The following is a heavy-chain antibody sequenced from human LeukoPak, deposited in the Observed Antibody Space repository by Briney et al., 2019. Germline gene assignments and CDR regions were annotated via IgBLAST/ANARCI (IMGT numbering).Heavy chain of an antibody. CDR2: MKQDGREK. CDR1: GFIFSNYW. D-gene: IGHD1-26*01. CDR3: AKEGPLTFSGSLDY. Sequence: GGSLRLSCVASGFIFSNYWMSWVRQVPGKGLEWVANMKQDGREKYLVDSVKGRFTISRDNAKNSVYLQMNSLRAEDTAVYYCAKEGPLTFSGSLDYWGQGTLVTVSS. J-gene: IGHJ4*02. V-gene: IGHV3-7*03.